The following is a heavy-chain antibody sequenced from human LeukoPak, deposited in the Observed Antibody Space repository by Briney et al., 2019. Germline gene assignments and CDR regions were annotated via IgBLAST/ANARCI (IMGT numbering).Heavy chain of an antibody. CDR3: ARDLSFDY. CDR2: ISYDGSNK. Sequence: GGSLRLSCTASGFTFSSYAMHWVRQAPGKGLEWVAVISYDGSNKYYADSVKGRFTISRDNSKNTLYLQMNSLRAEDTAVYYCARDLSFDYWGQGTLVTVSS. V-gene: IGHV3-30-3*01. J-gene: IGHJ4*02. CDR1: GFTFSSYA.